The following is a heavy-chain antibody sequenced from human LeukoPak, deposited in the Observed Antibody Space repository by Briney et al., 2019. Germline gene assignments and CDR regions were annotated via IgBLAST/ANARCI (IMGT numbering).Heavy chain of an antibody. D-gene: IGHD2-2*01. CDR2: ISYDGSNK. J-gene: IGHJ4*02. Sequence: GGSLRLSCAASGFTFSSYAMHWVRQAPGKGLEWVAVISYDGSNKYYADSVKGRFTISRDNSKNTLYLQMNSLRAEDTAVYYCARDRHIVVVPAVMYAAFDYWGQGTLVTVSS. CDR3: ARDRHIVVVPAVMYAAFDY. CDR1: GFTFSSYA. V-gene: IGHV3-30-3*01.